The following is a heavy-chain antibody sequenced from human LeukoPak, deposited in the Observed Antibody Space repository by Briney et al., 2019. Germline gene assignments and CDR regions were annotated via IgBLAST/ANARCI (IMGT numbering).Heavy chain of an antibody. CDR3: ARQYYDYVWGSYRHYYYYYYYMDV. V-gene: IGHV4-34*01. D-gene: IGHD3-16*02. Sequence: PSETLSLTCTVSGGSISSYYWSWIRQPPGKGLEWIGEINHSGSTNYNPSLKSRVTISVDTSKNQFSLKLSSVTAADTAVYYCARQYYDYVWGSYRHYYYYYYYMDVWGKGTTVTISS. J-gene: IGHJ6*03. CDR1: GGSISSYY. CDR2: INHSGST.